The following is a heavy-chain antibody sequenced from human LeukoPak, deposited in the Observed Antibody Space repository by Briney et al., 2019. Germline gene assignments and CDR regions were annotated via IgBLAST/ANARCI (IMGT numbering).Heavy chain of an antibody. J-gene: IGHJ4*02. V-gene: IGHV4-59*08. D-gene: IGHD3-16*01. CDR1: GGSISSYY. CDR2: IYYSGST. CDR3: ARRPGGLALYYFDY. Sequence: PSETLSLTCTVSGGSISSYYWSWMRQPPGKGLEWIGYIYYSGSTNYNPSLKSRVTISVDTSKNQFSLKLSSVTAADTAVYYCARRPGGLALYYFDYWGQGTLVTVSS.